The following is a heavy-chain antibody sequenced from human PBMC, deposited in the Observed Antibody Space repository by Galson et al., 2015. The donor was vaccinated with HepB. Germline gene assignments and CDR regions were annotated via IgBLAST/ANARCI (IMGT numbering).Heavy chain of an antibody. CDR3: ARDKAPRRIAVAGTKAIDP. D-gene: IGHD6-19*01. Sequence: LILSCAASGFTFSSYSMNWVRQAPGKGLEWVSYISSSSSTIYYADSVKGRFTISRDNAKNSLYLQMNSLRAEDTAVYYCARDKAPRRIAVAGTKAIDPWGQGTLVTVSS. V-gene: IGHV3-48*04. J-gene: IGHJ5*02. CDR1: GFTFSSYS. CDR2: ISSSSSTI.